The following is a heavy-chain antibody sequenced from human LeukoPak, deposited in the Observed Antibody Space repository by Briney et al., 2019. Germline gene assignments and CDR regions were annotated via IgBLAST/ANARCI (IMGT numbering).Heavy chain of an antibody. CDR1: GGSNSSSSYY. J-gene: IGHJ2*01. D-gene: IGHD3-22*01. CDR2: IYYTRST. CDR3: ARGVTMIVVVIHDWYFDL. V-gene: IGHV4-39*01. Sequence: SETLSLTCTVSGGSNSSSSYYWGWIRQPPGKGLEWIGSIYYTRSTYYNPSLKSRVTISVDTSKNQFSLKLTSVTAADTAVYYCARGVTMIVVVIHDWYFDLWGRGTLVTVSS.